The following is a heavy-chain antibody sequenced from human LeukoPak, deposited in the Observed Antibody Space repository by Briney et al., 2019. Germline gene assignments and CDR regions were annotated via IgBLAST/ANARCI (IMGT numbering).Heavy chain of an antibody. Sequence: SVKVSCKASGGTFSSYTISWVRQAPGQGLEWMGRIIPILGIANYAQKFQGRVTITADKSTSTAYMELSSLRSEDTAVYYCARGQGDFWSGFSDFGLDVWGQGTTVTVSS. D-gene: IGHD3-3*01. CDR2: IIPILGIA. CDR3: ARGQGDFWSGFSDFGLDV. J-gene: IGHJ6*02. CDR1: GGTFSSYT. V-gene: IGHV1-69*02.